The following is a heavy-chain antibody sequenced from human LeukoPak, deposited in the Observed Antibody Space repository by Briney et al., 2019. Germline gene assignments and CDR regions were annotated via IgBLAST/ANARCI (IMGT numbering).Heavy chain of an antibody. CDR2: ITSSSIYI. J-gene: IGHJ5*02. D-gene: IGHD4-17*01. CDR3: AKTYGAGWFDP. Sequence: PGGSLRLSCAASGFTFSSHRMNWLRQAPGKGLEWVSSITSSSIYIYYADSVKGRFTISRDNAKNSLYLQMNSLRAEDTAVYYCAKTYGAGWFDPWGQGTLVTVSS. V-gene: IGHV3-21*04. CDR1: GFTFSSHR.